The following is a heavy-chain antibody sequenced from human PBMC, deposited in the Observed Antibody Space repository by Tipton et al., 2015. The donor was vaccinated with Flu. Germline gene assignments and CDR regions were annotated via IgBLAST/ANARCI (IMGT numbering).Heavy chain of an antibody. CDR2: IKQDGSQK. CDR1: GFIFSDYW. V-gene: IGHV3-7*01. J-gene: IGHJ3*02. Sequence: SLRLSCAASGFIFSDYWMIWFRQAPGKGLEWVANIKQDGSQKYYVNSVRGRFTISRDNAKNSLYLQMNSLRAEDTAIYYCAGKTLEVTSEYDAFDIWGQGTMVTVSS. CDR3: AGKTLEVTSEYDAFDI. D-gene: IGHD2-21*02.